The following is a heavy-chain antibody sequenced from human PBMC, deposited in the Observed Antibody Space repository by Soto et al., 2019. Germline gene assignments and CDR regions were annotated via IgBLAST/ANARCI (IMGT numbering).Heavy chain of an antibody. Sequence: GGSLRLSCAASGFTFSSYWMSWVRQAPGKGLEWVANIKQDGSEKYYVDSVKGRFTISRDNAKDSLFLQMNSLRAEDMAVYYCARVGYSYGHYFDYWGQGTLVTVSS. D-gene: IGHD5-18*01. CDR1: GFTFSSYW. CDR3: ARVGYSYGHYFDY. CDR2: IKQDGSEK. J-gene: IGHJ4*02. V-gene: IGHV3-7*01.